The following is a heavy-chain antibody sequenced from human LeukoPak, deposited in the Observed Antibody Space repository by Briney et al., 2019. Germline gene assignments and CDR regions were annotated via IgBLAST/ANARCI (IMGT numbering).Heavy chain of an antibody. V-gene: IGHV3-21*01. J-gene: IGHJ4*02. CDR3: AKDRLVGGSDRHPLDY. D-gene: IGHD1-26*01. Sequence: GGSLSLSCAASGFTFSSYTMTWVRQAPGKGLEWVSSISRSGDYIFYADSVRGRFTISRDNAKNSLYLQMTSLRAEDTAVYYCAKDRLVGGSDRHPLDYRGQGTLVTVSS. CDR1: GFTFSSYT. CDR2: ISRSGDYI.